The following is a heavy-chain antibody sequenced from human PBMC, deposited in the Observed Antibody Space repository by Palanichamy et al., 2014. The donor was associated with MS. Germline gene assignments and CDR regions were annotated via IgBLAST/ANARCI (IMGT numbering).Heavy chain of an antibody. D-gene: IGHD3-3*01. V-gene: IGHV1-3*01. J-gene: IGHJ4*02. CDR3: AREHDSWSGYSFDF. Sequence: QVQLVQSGAEVKKPRASVKVSCKASGYAFTDYAIHWGAPGPRTKGLSGWDGSTLAMATQNIHRSSRAESPSPGDTSADTAYMELSSLRSEDTALYYCAREHDSWSGYSFDFWGQGTLVTASS. CDR1: GYAFTDYA. CDR2: STLAMAT.